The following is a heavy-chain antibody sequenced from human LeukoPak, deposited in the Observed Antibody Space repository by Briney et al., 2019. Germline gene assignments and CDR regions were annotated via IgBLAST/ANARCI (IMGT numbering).Heavy chain of an antibody. D-gene: IGHD6-19*01. CDR1: GFTFSSYS. J-gene: IGHJ4*02. CDR2: ISSSGSTI. V-gene: IGHV3-48*04. Sequence: PGGSLRLSCAASGFTFSSYSMHWVRQAPGKGLEWVSYISSSGSTIYYADSVKGRFTISRDNAKNSLYLQMNSLRAEDTAVYYCARAGQWLDGIDYWGQGTLVTVSS. CDR3: ARAGQWLDGIDY.